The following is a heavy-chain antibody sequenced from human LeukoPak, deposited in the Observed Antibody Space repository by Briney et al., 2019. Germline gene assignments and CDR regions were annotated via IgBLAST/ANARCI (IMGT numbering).Heavy chain of an antibody. J-gene: IGHJ4*02. CDR2: IIPIFGTV. V-gene: IGHV1-69*01. Sequence: SGKVSCKASGGTFSSYAISWVRQAPGQGLEWMGGIIPIFGTVNYAQKLQGRVTITADESTSTAYMELSSLRSEDTAVYYCARTSYCGGDCYMFIDYWGQGTLVTVSS. CDR1: GGTFSSYA. CDR3: ARTSYCGGDCYMFIDY. D-gene: IGHD2-21*02.